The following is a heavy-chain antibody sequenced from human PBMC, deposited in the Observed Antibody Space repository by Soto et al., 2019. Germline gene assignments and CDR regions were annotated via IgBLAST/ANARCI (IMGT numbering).Heavy chain of an antibody. Sequence: QVQLQESGPGLVKPSQTLSLTCTVSGGSISSGDYYWSWIRQPPGKGLEWIGYIYYSGSTYYNPSLKSRVTIAVDTSKNQFSLKLSSVTAADTAVYYCARGRGYSYGDRSTNPPTFDYWGQGTLVTVSS. CDR3: ARGRGYSYGDRSTNPPTFDY. CDR2: IYYSGST. J-gene: IGHJ4*02. D-gene: IGHD5-18*01. V-gene: IGHV4-30-4*01. CDR1: GGSISSGDYY.